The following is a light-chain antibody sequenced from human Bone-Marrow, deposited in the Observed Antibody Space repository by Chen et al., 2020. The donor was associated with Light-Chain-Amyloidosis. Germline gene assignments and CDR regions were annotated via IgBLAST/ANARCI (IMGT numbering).Light chain of an antibody. J-gene: IGKJ2*01. CDR1: QNINGW. Sequence: DIQMTQSPSTLSASVGDRVTITCRASQNINGWLAWYQQKPGKAPKLLIYKASSLESGVPSSFSGSGSGTEFTLTIRSLQPDDFATYYFQQYNSYPYTFGQGTKLEIQ. CDR3: QQYNSYPYT. V-gene: IGKV1-5*03. CDR2: KAS.